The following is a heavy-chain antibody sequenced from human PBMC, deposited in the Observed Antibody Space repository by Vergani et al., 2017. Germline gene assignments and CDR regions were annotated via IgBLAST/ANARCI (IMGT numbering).Heavy chain of an antibody. CDR2: IYYSGST. D-gene: IGHD3-22*01. CDR3: ARDGYYYDSSGFPSLNWFDP. Sequence: QVQLQESGPGLVKPSETLSLTCTVSGGSISSYYWSWIRQPPGKGLEWIGYIYYSGSTNYNPSLKSRVTISVDTSKNRFSLKLSSVTAADTAVYYCARDGYYYDSSGFPSLNWFDPWGQGTLGTVSS. CDR1: GGSISSYY. V-gene: IGHV4-59*01. J-gene: IGHJ5*02.